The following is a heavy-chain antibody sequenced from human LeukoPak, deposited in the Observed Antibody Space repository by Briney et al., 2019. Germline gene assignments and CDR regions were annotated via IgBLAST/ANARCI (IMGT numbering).Heavy chain of an antibody. V-gene: IGHV4-39*01. Sequence: SETLSLTCTVSGGSISSSSYYWGWIRQPPGKGLEWIGSIYYSGSTYYNPSLKSRVTISVDTSKNQFSLKLSSVTAADTAVYYCARGGINYDFWSGTENHFDYWGQGTLVTVSS. CDR2: IYYSGST. CDR1: GGSISSSSYY. CDR3: ARGGINYDFWSGTENHFDY. D-gene: IGHD3-3*01. J-gene: IGHJ4*02.